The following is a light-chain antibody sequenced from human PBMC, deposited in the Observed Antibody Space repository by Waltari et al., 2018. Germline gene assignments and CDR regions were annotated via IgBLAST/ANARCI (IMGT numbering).Light chain of an antibody. J-gene: IGKJ5*01. CDR1: QTIVGW. V-gene: IGKV1-5*03. CDR2: QAS. CDR3: QQYNSYPIT. Sequence: IQMTQSPSTLSASVGDSVTNTCRASQTIVGWLAWYQQKPGKAPKLLIYQASSVESGVPSRFSGSGSGTEFTLTISSLQPDDFATYYCQQYNSYPITFGQGTRLEIK.